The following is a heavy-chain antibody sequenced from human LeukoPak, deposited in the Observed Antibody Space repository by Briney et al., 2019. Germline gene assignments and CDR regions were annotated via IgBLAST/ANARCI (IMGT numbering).Heavy chain of an antibody. CDR1: GYTFTSYG. Sequence: ASVKVSRKASGYTFTSYGISWVRQAPGQGLEWMGIINPSGGSTSYAQKFQGRVTMTRDMSTSTVYMELSSLRSEDTAVYYCARDLSGSTIYYYYYMDVWGKGTTVTVSS. CDR3: ARDLSGSTIYYYYYMDV. CDR2: INPSGGST. V-gene: IGHV1-46*01. D-gene: IGHD1-26*01. J-gene: IGHJ6*03.